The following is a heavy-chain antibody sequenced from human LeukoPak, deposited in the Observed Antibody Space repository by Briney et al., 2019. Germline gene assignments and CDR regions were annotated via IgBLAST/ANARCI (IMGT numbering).Heavy chain of an antibody. V-gene: IGHV1-69*05. CDR3: ARVSSRHYYFDY. CDR1: GGTFSRYA. D-gene: IGHD2-15*01. Sequence: ASVKVSCKASGGTFSRYAISWVRQAPGQGLEWMGGIIPIFGTANYAQKFQGRVTITTGESTSTAYMELSSLRSEDTAVYYCARVSSRHYYFDYWGQGTLVTVSS. CDR2: IIPIFGTA. J-gene: IGHJ4*02.